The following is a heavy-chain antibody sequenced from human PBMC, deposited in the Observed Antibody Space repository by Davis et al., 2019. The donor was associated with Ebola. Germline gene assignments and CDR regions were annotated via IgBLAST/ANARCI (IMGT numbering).Heavy chain of an antibody. J-gene: IGHJ4*02. V-gene: IGHV3-53*01. CDR1: GFTVSSNY. CDR2: IYSGGST. Sequence: GGSLRLSCAASGFTVSSNYMSWVRQAPGKGLEWVSVIYSGGSTYYADSVKGRFTISRDNSKNTLYLQMNSLRAEDTAVYYCAKRRSAVGFSTLDYWGQGTLVTVSS. CDR3: AKRRSAVGFSTLDY. D-gene: IGHD2-2*01.